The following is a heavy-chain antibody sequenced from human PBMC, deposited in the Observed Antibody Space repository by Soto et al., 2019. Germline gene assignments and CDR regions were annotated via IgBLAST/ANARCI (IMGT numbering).Heavy chain of an antibody. Sequence: EVQLVESGGGLVQPGGSLRLSCAASGFTVSSNYMSWVRQAPGKGLEWVSVIYSGGSTYYADSVKGRFTISRDNSKNALYLQMNSLRAEVTAVYFCARGPCMVGAQESAYWGQGTLVTVSS. J-gene: IGHJ4*02. CDR2: IYSGGST. V-gene: IGHV3-66*01. D-gene: IGHD1-26*01. CDR3: ARGPCMVGAQESAY. CDR1: GFTVSSNY.